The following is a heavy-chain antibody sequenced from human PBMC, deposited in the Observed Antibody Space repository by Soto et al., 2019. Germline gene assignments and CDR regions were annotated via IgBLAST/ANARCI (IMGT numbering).Heavy chain of an antibody. CDR1: GASVSSDNYY. J-gene: IGHJ5*02. CDR3: ARRVTGGGERFDP. CDR2: IYSSGNT. Sequence: QVQLQVSGPGLVEPSQTLSLTCTVSGASVSSDNYYWTWIRQPPGKDLEWIGYIYSSGNTNYNPSLRSRVTMSKDTSKNQFSVKLSSVTAADTAVYYCARRVTGGGERFDPWGQGTLVTVSS. D-gene: IGHD7-27*01. V-gene: IGHV4-30-4*01.